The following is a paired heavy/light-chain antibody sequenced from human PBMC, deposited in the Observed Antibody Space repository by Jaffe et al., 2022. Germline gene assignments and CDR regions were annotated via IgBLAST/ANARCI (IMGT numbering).Light chain of an antibody. V-gene: IGKV4-1*01. CDR3: QQYYITPPT. CDR1: HSVLYRPNNRNY. CDR2: WAS. Sequence: DIVMTQSPDSLAVSLGERATINCKSSHSVLYRPNNRNYLAWYQQKPGQPPKLLISWASSRESGVPDRFSGSGSGTDFTLTISSLQAEDVAVYYCQQYYITPPTFGQGTKVEIK. J-gene: IGKJ1*01.
Heavy chain of an antibody. CDR3: AHRLFPGCTNDGCQNNCWFDS. Sequence: QITLKESGPTLVKPTETLTLTCTFSGFSLSTSGVGVGWIRQPPGKALEWLAVIYWNDEKRYSPSLKSRLTITKGTSENEVVLTVTNMGPVDTATYYCAHRLFPGCTNDGCQNNCWFDSWGQGALITVSS. D-gene: IGHD2-8*01. J-gene: IGHJ5*01. CDR2: IYWNDEK. CDR1: GFSLSTSGVG. V-gene: IGHV2-5*01.